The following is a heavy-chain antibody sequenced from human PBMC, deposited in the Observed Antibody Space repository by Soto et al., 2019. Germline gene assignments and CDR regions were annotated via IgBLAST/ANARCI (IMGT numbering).Heavy chain of an antibody. J-gene: IGHJ4*02. CDR2: INAGNGNT. CDR3: ARVGIYYDSSGYFNY. D-gene: IGHD3-22*01. V-gene: IGHV1-3*01. Sequence: QVQLVQSGAEVKKPGASVKVSCKASGYTFTSYAMHWVRQAPGQRLEWMGWINAGNGNTKYSQKFQGRVTITRDTSASTAYMELSSLRSEDTAVYYCARVGIYYDSSGYFNYWGQGTLVTVSS. CDR1: GYTFTSYA.